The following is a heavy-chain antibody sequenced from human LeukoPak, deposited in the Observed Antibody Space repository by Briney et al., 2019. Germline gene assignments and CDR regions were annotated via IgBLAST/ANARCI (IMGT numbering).Heavy chain of an antibody. CDR1: GGTFSSYA. J-gene: IGHJ4*02. Sequence: ASVKVSCKASGGTFSSYAISWVRQARGQGLEWMGGIIPIFGTANYAQKFQGRVTVTTDESTSTAYMELSSLRSEDTAVYYCARGGTIAAAGLDYWGQGTLVTVSS. CDR3: ARGGTIAAAGLDY. D-gene: IGHD6-13*01. V-gene: IGHV1-69*05. CDR2: IIPIFGTA.